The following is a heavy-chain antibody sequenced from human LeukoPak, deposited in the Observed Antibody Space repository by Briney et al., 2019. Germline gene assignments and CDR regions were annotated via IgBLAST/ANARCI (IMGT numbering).Heavy chain of an antibody. D-gene: IGHD3-10*01. CDR3: AKDERYFGGLAI. J-gene: IGHJ4*02. V-gene: IGHV3-23*01. CDR1: GFTFSSYA. Sequence: PGESLRLSCTASGFTFSSYAMSWVRQAPGKGLEWVSAISGSGGGTYYADAVKGRFAISRDNSKNTLYLQMNSLRAEDTAVYYCAKDERYFGGLAIWGQGTLVTVSS. CDR2: ISGSGGGT.